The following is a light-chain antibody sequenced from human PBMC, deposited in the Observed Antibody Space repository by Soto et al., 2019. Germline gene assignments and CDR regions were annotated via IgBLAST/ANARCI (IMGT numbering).Light chain of an antibody. Sequence: EIVFTQSRVPRPGSPVESATLSCTASQSVSSRLAWYQQKPGQAPRLLISGASPRATGIPARFSGSGSGTDFTLTINSLEPEDFAMYYCQHYGRSPITFGQGTRLEIK. CDR2: GAS. V-gene: IGKV3-20*01. CDR3: QHYGRSPIT. J-gene: IGKJ5*01. CDR1: QSVSSR.